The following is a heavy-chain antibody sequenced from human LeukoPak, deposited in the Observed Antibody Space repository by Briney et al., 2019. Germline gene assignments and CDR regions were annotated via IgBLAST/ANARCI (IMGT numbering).Heavy chain of an antibody. CDR1: GFTFSTYD. J-gene: IGHJ6*03. V-gene: IGHV3-13*01. CDR2: IDTAGDT. D-gene: IGHD2-15*01. Sequence: GGSLRLSCTASGFTFSTYDMHWVRQATGKGLEWVSAIDTAGDTYYPGSVKGRFTISRENAKNSLYLQMNSLRAGDTAVYYCARDRGGGHMDVWGKGTTVTISS. CDR3: ARDRGGGHMDV.